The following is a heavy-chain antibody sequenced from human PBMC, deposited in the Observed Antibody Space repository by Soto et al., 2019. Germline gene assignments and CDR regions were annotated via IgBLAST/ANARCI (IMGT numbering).Heavy chain of an antibody. CDR3: ARGGIFGVVIWGWFDP. Sequence: QVQLVQSGAEVKKPGSSVKVSCKASGGTFSSYAISWVRQAPGQGLEWMGWIIPIFGTANYAQKFQGRVTITADKSTSTAYMELSSLRSEDTAVYYCARGGIFGVVIWGWFDPWGQGTLVTVSS. D-gene: IGHD3-3*01. V-gene: IGHV1-69*06. CDR2: IIPIFGTA. CDR1: GGTFSSYA. J-gene: IGHJ5*02.